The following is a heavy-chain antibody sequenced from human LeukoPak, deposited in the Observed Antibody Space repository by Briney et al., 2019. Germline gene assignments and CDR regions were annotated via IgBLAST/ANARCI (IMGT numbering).Heavy chain of an antibody. CDR2: IYNSGST. J-gene: IGHJ4*02. V-gene: IGHV4-59*08. D-gene: IGHD3-10*01. CDR3: ARYVVYGSGKYYFDY. Sequence: SETLSLTCTVSGGSISSYYWSWIRQPPGKGLECIGYIYNSGSTNYHPSLKSRVSISVDTSKNQFSLKLSSVTAADTAVYYCARYVVYGSGKYYFDYWGQGTLVTVSS. CDR1: GGSISSYY.